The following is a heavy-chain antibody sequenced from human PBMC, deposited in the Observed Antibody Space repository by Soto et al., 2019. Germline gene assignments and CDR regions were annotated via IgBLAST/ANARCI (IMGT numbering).Heavy chain of an antibody. CDR3: ARDRDSSYFPPPYYFDS. J-gene: IGHJ4*02. V-gene: IGHV3-30*04. D-gene: IGHD4-4*01. Sequence: GGSLRLSCAASAFTFGSYTMHWARQAPGKGLEWVATISYDGGKTYYADSVRGRFTISRDNSKSTLFLQMDSLRPEDTAVYSCARDRDSSYFPPPYYFDSWGQGTLVTVSS. CDR2: ISYDGGKT. CDR1: AFTFGSYT.